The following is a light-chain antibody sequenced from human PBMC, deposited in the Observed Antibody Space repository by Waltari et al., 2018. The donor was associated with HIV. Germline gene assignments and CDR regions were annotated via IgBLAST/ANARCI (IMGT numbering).Light chain of an antibody. CDR2: GAS. V-gene: IGKV3-20*01. CDR1: QSVSSNF. CDR3: HQYGRSPTA. Sequence: EFVLTQSPGTLSLSPGERATLSCRASQSVSSNFLAWYQQKVGKAPRLLMYGASTRATGIPDRFSGSGSGTDFTLTISSLEPEDFAVYYCHQYGRSPTAFGQGTKVEIK. J-gene: IGKJ1*01.